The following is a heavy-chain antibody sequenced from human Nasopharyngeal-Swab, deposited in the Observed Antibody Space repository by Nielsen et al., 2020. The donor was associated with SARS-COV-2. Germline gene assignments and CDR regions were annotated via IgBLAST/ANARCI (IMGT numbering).Heavy chain of an antibody. CDR1: GVSITSQY. J-gene: IGHJ5*02. Sequence: GSLRLSCSVSGVSITSQYWSWIRQPPGKGLEWIGYISQNSGTSYNPSLKSRVTIFMDTSKNQFSLRLRSVSAADTAVYSCAKEGATGWFDPWGQGTLVTVSS. CDR2: ISQNSGT. V-gene: IGHV4-59*11. CDR3: AKEGATGWFDP.